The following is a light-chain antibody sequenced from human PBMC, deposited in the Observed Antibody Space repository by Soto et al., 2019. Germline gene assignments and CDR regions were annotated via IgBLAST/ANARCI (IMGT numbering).Light chain of an antibody. V-gene: IGKV1-39*01. CDR3: QQSHNTWS. CDR2: TAS. CDR1: QRISTY. J-gene: IGKJ1*01. Sequence: DIQMTQSPSSLSASVGDRVTITCRASQRISTYLNWYQQKPGKAPRPLIYTASSLQSGVPSRFSGSGSGTDFILTISNLQPEDFATYYCQQSHNTWSFGQGTKVEIK.